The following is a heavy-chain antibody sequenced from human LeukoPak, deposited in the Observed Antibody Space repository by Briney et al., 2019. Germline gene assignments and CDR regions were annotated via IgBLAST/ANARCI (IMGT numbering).Heavy chain of an antibody. CDR2: INHSGST. Sequence: SETLSLTCAVCGGSFSGYYWSWIRQPPGKGLEWIGEINHSGSTNYNPSLKSRVTISVDTSKNQFSLKLSSVTAADTAVYYCASRRILWFGELSPIDYWGQGTLVTVSS. CDR1: GGSFSGYY. CDR3: ASRRILWFGELSPIDY. D-gene: IGHD3-10*01. J-gene: IGHJ4*02. V-gene: IGHV4-34*01.